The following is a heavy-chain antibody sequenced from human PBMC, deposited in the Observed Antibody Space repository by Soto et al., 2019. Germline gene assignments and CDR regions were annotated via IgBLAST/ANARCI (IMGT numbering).Heavy chain of an antibody. J-gene: IGHJ3*02. CDR2: ISDSGVT. D-gene: IGHD2-15*01. V-gene: IGHV4-59*01. CDR3: ARGAEDFSGPDSFDI. Sequence: SEPLSLTCSFSGDSIIRSFWGWIRQSPGKGLEYIGYISDSGVTDYDPSLKSRVTISVDTSKNQFSLKLTSVTAADTAMYYCARGAEDFSGPDSFDIWGQGTMVT. CDR1: GDSIIRSF.